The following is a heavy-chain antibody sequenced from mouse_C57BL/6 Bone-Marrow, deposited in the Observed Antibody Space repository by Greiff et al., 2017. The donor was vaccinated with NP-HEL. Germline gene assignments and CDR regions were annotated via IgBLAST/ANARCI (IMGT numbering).Heavy chain of an antibody. CDR1: GYTFTDYY. J-gene: IGHJ4*01. CDR2: INPYNGGT. CDR3: ARGGWPNYYAMDY. V-gene: IGHV1-19*01. D-gene: IGHD2-3*01. Sequence: EVQVVESGPVLVKPGASVKMSCKASGYTFTDYYMNWVKQSHGKSLEWIGVINPYNGGTSYNQKFKGKATLTVDKSSSTAYMELNSLTSEDSAVYYCARGGWPNYYAMDYWGQGTSVTVSS.